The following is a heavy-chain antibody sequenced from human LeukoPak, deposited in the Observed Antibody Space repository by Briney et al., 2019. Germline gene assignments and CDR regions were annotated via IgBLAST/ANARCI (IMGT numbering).Heavy chain of an antibody. Sequence: GGSLRLSCAASGFTFSTYAMSWVRQAPGKGLEWVSALTGSAHTTYYADSVKGRFTISRDNSKNTLYLQMNSLRAEDTAVYYCAKDSSLTRYSSGWYRENAFDIWGQGTMVTVSS. CDR3: AKDSSLTRYSSGWYRENAFDI. CDR1: GFTFSTYA. V-gene: IGHV3-23*01. J-gene: IGHJ3*02. CDR2: LTGSAHTT. D-gene: IGHD6-19*01.